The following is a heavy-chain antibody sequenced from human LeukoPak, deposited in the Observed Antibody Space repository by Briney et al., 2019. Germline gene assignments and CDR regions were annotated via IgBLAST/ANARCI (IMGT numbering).Heavy chain of an antibody. Sequence: GGSLRLSCAASGFTFSSYWMSWVRQAPGKGLEWVANIKQDGSEKYYVDSLKDRFTISRDNAKNSLYLQINSLRADDTAIYYCARDSGRFYIDYWGQGTLVTVSS. CDR2: IKQDGSEK. V-gene: IGHV3-7*03. CDR1: GFTFSSYW. CDR3: ARDSGRFYIDY. J-gene: IGHJ4*02. D-gene: IGHD5-12*01.